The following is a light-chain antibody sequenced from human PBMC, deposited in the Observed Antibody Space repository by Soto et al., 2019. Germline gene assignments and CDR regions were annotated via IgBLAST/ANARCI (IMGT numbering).Light chain of an antibody. CDR3: SSYTSSSTNYV. Sequence: QSVLTQPASVSGSPGQSITISCTGTSSDFGGYNYVSWYQQHPGKAPKLMIYDVSNRPSGVSNRFSGSTSGNTASLTISGLQAEDEADYYCSSYTSSSTNYVFGTGSKVTVL. CDR2: DVS. CDR1: SSDFGGYNY. J-gene: IGLJ1*01. V-gene: IGLV2-14*01.